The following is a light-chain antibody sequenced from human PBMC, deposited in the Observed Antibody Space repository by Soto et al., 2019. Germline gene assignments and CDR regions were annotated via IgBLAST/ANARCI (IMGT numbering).Light chain of an antibody. Sequence: DIQMTQSPPFLSVSLGGRVIVTCRASQDIGSFLNWYQVRPGKAPKLLIYDASNLETGVSSRFSGSGSGTDFTFIINNLQPEDIATYYCQQYDNLPRLTFGAGTEV. CDR3: QQYDNLPRLT. V-gene: IGKV1-33*01. J-gene: IGKJ4*01. CDR2: DAS. CDR1: QDIGSF.